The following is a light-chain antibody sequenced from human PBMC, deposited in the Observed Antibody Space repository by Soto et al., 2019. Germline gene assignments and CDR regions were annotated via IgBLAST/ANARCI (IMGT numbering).Light chain of an antibody. J-gene: IGKJ1*01. CDR2: GAS. CDR3: QQYGSSPWK. CDR1: QSVSSSY. Sequence: EIVLRQSPGTLSLSPGERATLSCRASQSVSSSYLAWYQQKPGRAPRLLIYGASSRATGIPDRFSGSGSGTDFTLTISRLEPEDFAVYYCQQYGSSPWKFGQVTKVDIK. V-gene: IGKV3-20*01.